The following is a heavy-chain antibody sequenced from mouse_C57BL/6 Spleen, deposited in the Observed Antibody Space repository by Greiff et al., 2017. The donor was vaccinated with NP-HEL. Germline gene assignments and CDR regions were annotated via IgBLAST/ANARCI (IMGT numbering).Heavy chain of an antibody. CDR2: ISSGGSYT. Sequence: DVHLVESGGDLVKPGGSLKLSCAASGFTFSSYGMSWVRQTPDKRLEWVATISSGGSYTYYPDSVKGRFTISRDNAKNTLYLQMSSLKSEDTAMYYCARPGSNYVFAYWGQGTLVTVSA. V-gene: IGHV5-6*01. CDR3: ARPGSNYVFAY. J-gene: IGHJ3*01. D-gene: IGHD2-5*01. CDR1: GFTFSSYG.